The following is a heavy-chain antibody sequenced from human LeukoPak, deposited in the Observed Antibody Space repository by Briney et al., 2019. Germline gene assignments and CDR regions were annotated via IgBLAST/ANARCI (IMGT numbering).Heavy chain of an antibody. CDR2: ISASGGKT. CDR3: AKWTRTTLFRGDRARFDS. D-gene: IGHD3-10*01. CDR1: GFIFNDYA. J-gene: IGHJ4*02. V-gene: IGHV3-23*01. Sequence: GGSLRLSCAASGFIFNDYAMSWVRQVPGKGLECVSVISASGGKTYYADSVKSRFTISRDTSKTTISLQMNSLRVEDSAVYYCAKWTRTTLFRGDRARFDSWGQGTLVTVSS.